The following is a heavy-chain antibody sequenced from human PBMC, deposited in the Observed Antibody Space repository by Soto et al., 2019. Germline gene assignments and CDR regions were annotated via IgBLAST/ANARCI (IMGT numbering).Heavy chain of an antibody. Sequence: QVQLQESGPGLVKPSETLSLTCTVSGGSVSSGSYYWSWIRQPPGKGLEWIGYIYYSGSTNYNPSRKARVTIAADTSKHQFSLKLSSVTAADTAVYYCARLTLELVPADMGMRHSWFDPWGQGTLVTVSS. J-gene: IGHJ5*02. D-gene: IGHD2-2*01. CDR2: IYYSGST. CDR3: ARLTLELVPADMGMRHSWFDP. CDR1: GGSVSSGSYY. V-gene: IGHV4-61*01.